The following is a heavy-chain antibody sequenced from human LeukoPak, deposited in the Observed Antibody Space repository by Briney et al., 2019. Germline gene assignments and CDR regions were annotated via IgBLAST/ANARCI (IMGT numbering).Heavy chain of an antibody. Sequence: PSETXSLTCTVSGGSISSDSSDWGWIRQPAGKGLEWFGRIYSSGSTNYNPSLKSRITISVDTSKNQFSLKLSSVTAADTAVYYCAGRIAVAGFDYWGQGTLVTVSS. V-gene: IGHV4-61*02. J-gene: IGHJ4*02. CDR2: IYSSGST. D-gene: IGHD6-19*01. CDR3: AGRIAVAGFDY. CDR1: GGSISSDSSD.